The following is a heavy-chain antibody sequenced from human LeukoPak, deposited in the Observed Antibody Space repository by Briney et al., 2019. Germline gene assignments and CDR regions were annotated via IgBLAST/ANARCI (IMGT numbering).Heavy chain of an antibody. CDR1: GGSISSYY. CDR2: IYTSGST. CDR3: ARSSRGFGFNLGGLFTKDYYYYGMDV. D-gene: IGHD3-16*01. J-gene: IGHJ6*02. Sequence: PSETLSLTCTVSGGSISSYYWSWIRQPAGKGLEWIGRIYTSGSTNYNPSLKSRVTMSVDTFKKQFSLNLKSVAAADTSIYFCARSSRGFGFNLGGLFTKDYYYYGMDVWGQGTTVTVS. V-gene: IGHV4-4*07.